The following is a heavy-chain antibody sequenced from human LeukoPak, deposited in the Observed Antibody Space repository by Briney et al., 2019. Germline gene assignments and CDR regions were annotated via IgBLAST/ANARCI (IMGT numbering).Heavy chain of an antibody. CDR1: GGSISSGGYY. CDR2: IYYSGST. Sequence: PSQTLSLTCTVSGGSISSGGYYWRWIRQHPGKGLEWIGYIYYSGSTYYNPSLKSRVTISVDTSKNQFSLKLSSVTAADTAVYYCARGGGDGYNFDYWGQGTLVTVSS. D-gene: IGHD2-21*01. CDR3: ARGGGDGYNFDY. J-gene: IGHJ4*02. V-gene: IGHV4-31*03.